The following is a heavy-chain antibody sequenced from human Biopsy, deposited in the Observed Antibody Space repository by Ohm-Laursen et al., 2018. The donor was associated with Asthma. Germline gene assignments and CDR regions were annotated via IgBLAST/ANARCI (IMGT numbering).Heavy chain of an antibody. V-gene: IGHV3-30*03. D-gene: IGHD1-1*01. Sequence: SSLRLSCAASGLTFRNYGMHWVRQAPGKGLEWVALISFDGSTKYFADSVKGRFTISRDNSKNTLYLQMNSLRAEDTAVYYCVRDGTDDAFDIWGQGTVVSVSS. CDR3: VRDGTDDAFDI. CDR2: ISFDGSTK. J-gene: IGHJ3*02. CDR1: GLTFRNYG.